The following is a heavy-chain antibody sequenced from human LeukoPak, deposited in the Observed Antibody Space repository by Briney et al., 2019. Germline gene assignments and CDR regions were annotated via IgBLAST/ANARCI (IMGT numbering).Heavy chain of an antibody. CDR2: IYYSGST. V-gene: IGHV4-39*01. Sequence: SETLSLTCTVSGGSISSNNYYWGWIRQPPGKGLEWIGTIYYSGSTYYNPSLKSRVTISVDTSKNQFSLKLSSVTAADTAVYYCAVSAGDYFDYCGQGTLVTVSS. D-gene: IGHD3-10*01. J-gene: IGHJ4*02. CDR3: AVSAGDYFDY. CDR1: GGSISSNNYY.